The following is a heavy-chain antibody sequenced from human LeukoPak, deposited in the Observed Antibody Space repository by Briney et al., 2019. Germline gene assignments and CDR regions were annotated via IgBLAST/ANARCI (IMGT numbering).Heavy chain of an antibody. CDR2: IYPGDSDT. CDR3: ARLRDGYFDY. Sequence: GESLKISCKGSGYSFTSYWIGWGRQLPGKGVEWMGIIYPGDSDTRYSPSFQGQVTISADKSISTAYLQWSSLKASDTAMYYRARLRDGYFDYWGQRTLVTVSS. D-gene: IGHD5-24*01. V-gene: IGHV5-51*01. J-gene: IGHJ4*02. CDR1: GYSFTSYW.